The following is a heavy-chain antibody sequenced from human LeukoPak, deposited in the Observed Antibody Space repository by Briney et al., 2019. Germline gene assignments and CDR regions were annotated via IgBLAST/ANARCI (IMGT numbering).Heavy chain of an antibody. J-gene: IGHJ6*03. CDR2: IIPIFGTA. V-gene: IGHV1-69*13. Sequence: ASVKVSCKASGGTFSSYAISWVRQAPGQGLEWMGGIIPIFGTANYAQKFQGRVTITADESTSTAYMELSSLRSEDTAVYYCARGGSYYVNYYYYMDVWGKGTTVTISS. CDR3: ARGGSYYVNYYYYMDV. CDR1: GGTFSSYA. D-gene: IGHD1-26*01.